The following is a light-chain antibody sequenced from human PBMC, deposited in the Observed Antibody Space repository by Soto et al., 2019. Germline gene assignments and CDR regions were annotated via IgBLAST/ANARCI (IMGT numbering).Light chain of an antibody. V-gene: IGKV1-9*01. Sequence: DIQLTQSPSFLSASVGDRVTITCRASQGISSYLAWYQQKPGKAPKLLIYDASALPRGVPSRFSGSGSGTKFTLTIASLQPDDFATYYCQQYETFSGTFGPGTKVEI. CDR3: QQYETFSGT. CDR1: QGISSY. J-gene: IGKJ1*01. CDR2: DAS.